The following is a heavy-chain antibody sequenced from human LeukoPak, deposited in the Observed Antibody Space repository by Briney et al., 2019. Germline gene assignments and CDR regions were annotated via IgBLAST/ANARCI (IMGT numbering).Heavy chain of an antibody. J-gene: IGHJ4*02. CDR2: IYNGFNT. Sequence: GGSLRLSCAASGFTVSSNYMRWVRQAPGKGLEWVSVIYNGFNTYYVDSVKGRFTISRHNSKNTLYLQMNSLRPEDTAVYYCARLFQLLSPRKGGFDYWGQGTLVTVSS. CDR3: ARLFQLLSPRKGGFDY. V-gene: IGHV3-53*04. CDR1: GFTVSSNY. D-gene: IGHD2-2*01.